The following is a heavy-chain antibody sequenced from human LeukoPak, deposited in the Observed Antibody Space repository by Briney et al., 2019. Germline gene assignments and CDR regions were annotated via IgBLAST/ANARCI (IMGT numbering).Heavy chain of an antibody. CDR2: ISWNSGSI. V-gene: IGHV3-9*01. D-gene: IGHD3-10*01. Sequence: GGSLRLSCAASGFTFDDYAMHWVRQAPGKGLEWVSGISWNSGSIDYADSVKGRFTISRDNAKRSLYLQMNSLRAEDTAVYYCAKDGSGTYYYYFDYWGQGTLVTVSS. CDR3: AKDGSGTYYYYFDY. CDR1: GFTFDDYA. J-gene: IGHJ4*02.